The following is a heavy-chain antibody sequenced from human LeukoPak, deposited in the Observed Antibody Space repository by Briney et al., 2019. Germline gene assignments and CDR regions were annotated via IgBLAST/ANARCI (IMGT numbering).Heavy chain of an antibody. CDR2: ISNSSGST. Sequence: GGSLRLSCAAPGFTFSSYSMNWVRQAPGKGLEWVSNISNSSGSTYYADSVKGRFTISGDNSKNSVYLQMNSLRDEDTAVYYCAKGRHRYFGWLGCALDVRGQRTKVTVSS. CDR3: AKGRHRYFGWLGCALDV. CDR1: GFTFSSYS. D-gene: IGHD3-9*01. V-gene: IGHV3-48*02. J-gene: IGHJ3*01.